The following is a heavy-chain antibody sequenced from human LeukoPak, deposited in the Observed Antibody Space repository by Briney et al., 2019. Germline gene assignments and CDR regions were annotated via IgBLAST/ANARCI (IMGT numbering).Heavy chain of an antibody. Sequence: PSETLSLTCAVSGYSITTVYWWGWIRQTPGRGLEWIGSLHHSGITSYNQSLKSRVTISIDTSKNRVSLRLSSVTAADTAVYYCARVGGNDSTGHYSVDYWGQGTLVIVS. D-gene: IGHD3-22*01. CDR3: ARVGGNDSTGHYSVDY. V-gene: IGHV4-38-2*01. J-gene: IGHJ4*02. CDR1: GYSITTVYW. CDR2: LHHSGIT.